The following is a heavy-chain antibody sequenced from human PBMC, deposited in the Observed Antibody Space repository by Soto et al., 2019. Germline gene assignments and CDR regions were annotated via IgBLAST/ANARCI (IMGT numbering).Heavy chain of an antibody. D-gene: IGHD6-13*01. J-gene: IGHJ6*01. V-gene: IGHV4-34*01. CDR2: INHSGST. Sequence: SETLSVTCAFYGGSFSVYYWSWIRQPPGKGLEWIGEINHSGSTNYNPSLKSRVTISVDTSKNQFSLNLSSVTAADTAVYYCAGGRGRQQLVVYYYYGMDVWGQGTTVTVSS. CDR1: GGSFSVYY. CDR3: AGGRGRQQLVVYYYYGMDV.